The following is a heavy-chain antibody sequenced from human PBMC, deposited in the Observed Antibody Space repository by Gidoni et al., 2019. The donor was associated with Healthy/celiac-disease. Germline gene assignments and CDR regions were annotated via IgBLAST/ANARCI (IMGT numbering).Heavy chain of an antibody. CDR2: IKQDGSEK. V-gene: IGHV3-7*01. J-gene: IGHJ4*02. CDR3: AREGYCSSTSCYPDYFDY. Sequence: EVQLVESGGGLVQPGGSLRFSCSASGFTFSSYWMSWVRQAPGKGLEWVANIKQDGSEKYYVDSVKGRFTISRDNAKNSLYLQMNSLRAEDTAVYYCAREGYCSSTSCYPDYFDYWGQGTLVTVSS. D-gene: IGHD2-2*01. CDR1: GFTFSSYW.